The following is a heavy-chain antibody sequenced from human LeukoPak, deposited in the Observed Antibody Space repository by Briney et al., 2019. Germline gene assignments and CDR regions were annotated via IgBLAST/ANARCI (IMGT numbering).Heavy chain of an antibody. J-gene: IGHJ6*02. CDR3: ASDPVLMNGMDV. D-gene: IGHD2-8*01. CDR2: IYSGGST. Sequence: GGSLRLPCAASGFTVSSNYMNGVRQAPGRGLEWVSVIYSGGSTYYAGSVKGRFTISRDNSKNTLYLQMNSLRTEDTAVYYCASDPVLMNGMDVWGQGTTVTVSS. V-gene: IGHV3-66*02. CDR1: GFTVSSNY.